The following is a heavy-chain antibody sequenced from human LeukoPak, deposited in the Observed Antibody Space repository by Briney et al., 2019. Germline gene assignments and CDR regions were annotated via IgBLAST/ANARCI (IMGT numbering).Heavy chain of an antibody. J-gene: IGHJ5*02. CDR1: GGSISSSSYY. CDR3: ARHPMDYYDSSGYLA. D-gene: IGHD3-22*01. CDR2: IYYSGST. Sequence: SETLSLTCTVSGGSISSSSYYWGWIRQPPGKGLEWIGSIYYSGSTYYNPSLKSRVAISVDTSKNQFSLKLSSVTAADTDVYYCARHPMDYYDSSGYLAWGQGTLVTVSS. V-gene: IGHV4-39*01.